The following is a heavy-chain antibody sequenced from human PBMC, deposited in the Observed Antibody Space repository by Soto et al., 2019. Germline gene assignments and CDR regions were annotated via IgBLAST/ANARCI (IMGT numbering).Heavy chain of an antibody. J-gene: IGHJ6*02. CDR3: ARDLSLDV. V-gene: IGHV4-59*01. CDR2: IYYSGST. D-gene: IGHD3-16*02. CDR1: GGSTSSYY. Sequence: QVQLQESGPGLVKPSETLSLTCTVSGGSTSSYYWSWIRQPPGKGLEWIGNIYYSGSTNYNPSLKSRVTISLDTSKNQFSLMLSSVTAADTAVYYCARDLSLDVWGQGTTVTVSS.